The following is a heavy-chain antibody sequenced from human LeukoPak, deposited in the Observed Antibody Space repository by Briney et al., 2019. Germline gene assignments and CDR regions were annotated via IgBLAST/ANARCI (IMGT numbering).Heavy chain of an antibody. J-gene: IGHJ4*02. CDR2: IYSGGRT. D-gene: IGHD2-21*01. V-gene: IGHV3-53*04. CDR1: GFTFSYYY. CDR3: ASFGEGGYFDY. Sequence: GGSLRLSCAASGFTFSYYYMIWVRQAPGKGLEWVSVIYSGGRTYYADSVKGRFTIFRHNSKNTLYLQMNSLRPEDTAVYYCASFGEGGYFDYWGQGTLVTVSS.